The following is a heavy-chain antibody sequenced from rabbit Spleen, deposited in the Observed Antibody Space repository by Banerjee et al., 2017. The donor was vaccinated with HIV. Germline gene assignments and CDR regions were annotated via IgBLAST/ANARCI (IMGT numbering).Heavy chain of an antibody. Sequence: QEQLEESGGGLVQPEGSLTLTCTASGFSFSSSYWICWVRQAPGKGLEWIACIDGGSSGSTVYASWAKGRFTISKTSSTTVTLRVTSLTVADTATYFCARYIVSSGSWYGSLWGQGTLVTVS. CDR3: ARYIVSSGSWYGSL. V-gene: IGHV1S45*01. CDR2: IDGGSSGST. CDR1: GFSFSSSYW. J-gene: IGHJ3*01. D-gene: IGHD1-1*01.